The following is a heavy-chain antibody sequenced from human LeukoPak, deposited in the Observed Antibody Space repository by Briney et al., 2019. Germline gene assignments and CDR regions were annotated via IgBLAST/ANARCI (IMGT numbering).Heavy chain of an antibody. Sequence: GGSLRLSCAASGFTFSSYRMTWVRQAPGKGLEWVARIKQDGSEKYYVDSVKGRFTISRDNAKNSVTLQMNSLRADDTAMYYCARPGGWGAFDIWGQGTLVTVSS. D-gene: IGHD1-26*01. CDR1: GFTFSSYR. J-gene: IGHJ3*02. CDR3: ARPGGWGAFDI. CDR2: IKQDGSEK. V-gene: IGHV3-7*05.